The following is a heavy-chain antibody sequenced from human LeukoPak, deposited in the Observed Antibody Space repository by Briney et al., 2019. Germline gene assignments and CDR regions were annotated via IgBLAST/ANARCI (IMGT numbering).Heavy chain of an antibody. CDR3: ARATVVTSGGIDI. J-gene: IGHJ3*02. V-gene: IGHV4-61*02. CDR1: GGSISSGSYY. Sequence: PSQTLSLTCTVSGGSISSGSYYWSWIRQPAGKGLEWIGRIYTSGSTNYNPSLKSRVTISVDTSKNQFSLKLSSVTAADTAVYYCARATVVTSGGIDIWGQGTMVTVSS. D-gene: IGHD4-23*01. CDR2: IYTSGST.